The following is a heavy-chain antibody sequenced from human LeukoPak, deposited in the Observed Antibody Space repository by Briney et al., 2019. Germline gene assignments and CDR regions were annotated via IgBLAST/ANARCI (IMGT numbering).Heavy chain of an antibody. Sequence: GGSLRLSCAASGFTFSSYAMHWVRQAPGKGLEWVAVISYDGSNKYYADSVKGRFTISRDNSKNTLYLQMNSLRAEDTAVYYCARQTGSGLFILPGGQGTLVTVSS. CDR1: GFTFSSYA. D-gene: IGHD3/OR15-3a*01. CDR2: ISYDGSNK. CDR3: ARQTGSGLFILP. J-gene: IGHJ4*02. V-gene: IGHV3-30*04.